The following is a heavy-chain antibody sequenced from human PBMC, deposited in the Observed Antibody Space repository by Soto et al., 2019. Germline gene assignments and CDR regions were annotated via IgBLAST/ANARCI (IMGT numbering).Heavy chain of an antibody. Sequence: GGSLRLSFSTSGFTFSAYAMNWVRQAPGKGREWVSALSGSGGTTYYADSVRGRFTISRDNSKNTLFLQMSSLRAEDAALYYCAKQRAGYGSGSDTFYFDFWGQGTLVTVSS. V-gene: IGHV3-23*01. CDR3: AKQRAGYGSGSDTFYFDF. D-gene: IGHD3-10*01. J-gene: IGHJ4*02. CDR2: LSGSGGTT. CDR1: GFTFSAYA.